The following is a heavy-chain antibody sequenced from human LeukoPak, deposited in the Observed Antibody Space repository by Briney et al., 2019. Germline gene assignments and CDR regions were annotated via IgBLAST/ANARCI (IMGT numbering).Heavy chain of an antibody. CDR2: IYSGGST. CDR3: AKAGRYSSGWYYFDY. D-gene: IGHD6-19*01. V-gene: IGHV3-66*01. Sequence: GGSLRLSCAASGFTFSSYGMHWVRQAPGKGLEWVSVIYSGGSTYYTDSVKGRFTISRDNSKNTLYLQMNSLRAEDTAVYYCAKAGRYSSGWYYFDYWGQGTLVTVSS. CDR1: GFTFSSYG. J-gene: IGHJ4*02.